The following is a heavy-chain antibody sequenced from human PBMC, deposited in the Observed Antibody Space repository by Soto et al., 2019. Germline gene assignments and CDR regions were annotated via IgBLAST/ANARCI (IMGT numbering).Heavy chain of an antibody. CDR3: AKDRGPIVVVTAIDY. CDR1: GFTFSSYG. D-gene: IGHD2-21*02. CDR2: ISYDGSNK. J-gene: IGHJ4*02. Sequence: QVQLVESGGGVVQPGRSLRLSCAASGFTFSSYGMHWVRQAPGKGLEWVAVISYDGSNKYYADSVKGRFTISRDNSKNTLYLQMNSLRAEDTAVYYCAKDRGPIVVVTAIDYWGQGTLVTVSS. V-gene: IGHV3-30*18.